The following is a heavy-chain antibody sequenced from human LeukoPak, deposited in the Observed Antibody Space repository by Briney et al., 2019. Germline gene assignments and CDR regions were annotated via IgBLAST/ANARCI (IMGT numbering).Heavy chain of an antibody. D-gene: IGHD3-16*02. CDR1: GGSFSGYY. Sequence: SETLSLTCAVYGGSFSGYYWSWIRQPPGKGLEWIGEINHSGSTNYNPSLKSRVTISVDTSKNQFSLKLSSVTAADTAVYYCARARLHLGELSIGAWGQGTLVTVSS. V-gene: IGHV4-34*01. CDR3: ARARLHLGELSIGA. J-gene: IGHJ5*02. CDR2: INHSGST.